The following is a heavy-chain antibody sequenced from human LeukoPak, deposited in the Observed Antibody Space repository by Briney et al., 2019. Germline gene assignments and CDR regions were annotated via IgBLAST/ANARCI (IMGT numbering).Heavy chain of an antibody. CDR2: INHSGST. V-gene: IGHV4-34*01. CDR3: ARGSGSYYIQPFDY. D-gene: IGHD3-10*01. CDR1: GGSFSGYY. Sequence: SETLSLTCAVYGGSFSGYYWSWIRQPPGKGLEWIGEINHSGSTNYNPSLKSRVTISVDRSKNQFSLKLSSVTAADTAVYYCARGSGSYYIQPFDYWGQGTLVTVSS. J-gene: IGHJ4*02.